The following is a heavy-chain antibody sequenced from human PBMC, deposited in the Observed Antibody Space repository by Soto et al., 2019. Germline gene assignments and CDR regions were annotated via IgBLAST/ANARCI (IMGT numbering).Heavy chain of an antibody. CDR3: ARGDRGAFDI. CDR1: GFTFSYYW. D-gene: IGHD1-26*01. Sequence: EVQLVESGGGSVQPGESLRLSCAASGFTFSYYWMHWVRQAPGKGLVWVSRIHSDGSSTTYADSVKGRFTISRDNARNTVYLQMNSLRVEDTAVYYCARGDRGAFDIWGQGTVVTVSS. V-gene: IGHV3-74*01. CDR2: IHSDGSST. J-gene: IGHJ3*02.